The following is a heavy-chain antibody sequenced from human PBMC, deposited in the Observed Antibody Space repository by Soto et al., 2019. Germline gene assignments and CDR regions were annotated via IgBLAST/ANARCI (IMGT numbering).Heavy chain of an antibody. CDR2: ISGSGGST. Sequence: EGSLRLSCAASGFTFSSYAMSWVRQAPGKGLEWVSAISGSGGSTYYADSVKGRFTISRDNSKNTLYLQMNSLRAEDTAVYYCANLYSSSWPTNWFDPWGQGTLVTVSS. CDR1: GFTFSSYA. V-gene: IGHV3-23*01. CDR3: ANLYSSSWPTNWFDP. D-gene: IGHD6-13*01. J-gene: IGHJ5*02.